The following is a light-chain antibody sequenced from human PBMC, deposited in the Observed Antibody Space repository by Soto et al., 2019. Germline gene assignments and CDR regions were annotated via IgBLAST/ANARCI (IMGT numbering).Light chain of an antibody. V-gene: IGKV1-39*01. CDR2: AAS. Sequence: EIRVTQSPSALSGSLPERLTITFRASQSSSSYLNWYQQKPGKAPKLLIYAASSLQSGVPSRFSGSGSGTDFTLTISRLQPEDFATYYCQQTYSKPRKFGHGAKVEIK. CDR1: QSSSSY. CDR3: QQTYSKPRK. J-gene: IGKJ1*01.